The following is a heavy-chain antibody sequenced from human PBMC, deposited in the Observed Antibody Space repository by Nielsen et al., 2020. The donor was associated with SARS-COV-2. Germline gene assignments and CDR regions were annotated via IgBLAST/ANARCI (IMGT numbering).Heavy chain of an antibody. CDR3: ARDAISAHYGMDV. Sequence: SETLSLTCAVYGGSFSGYYWSWISQPPGKGLEWIGEINHSGSTNYNPSLKSRVTISVDTSKNQFSLKLSSVTAADTAVYYCARDAISAHYGMDVWGQGTTVTVSS. D-gene: IGHD3-9*01. V-gene: IGHV4-34*01. J-gene: IGHJ6*02. CDR2: INHSGST. CDR1: GGSFSGYY.